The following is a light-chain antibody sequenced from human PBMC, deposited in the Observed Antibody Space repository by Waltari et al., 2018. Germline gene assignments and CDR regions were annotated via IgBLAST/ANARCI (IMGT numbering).Light chain of an antibody. J-gene: IGKJ1*01. CDR2: SIS. V-gene: IGKV1-39*01. CDR1: QSISNF. Sequence: IQMTQSPSSLSAAVGDSVTITCRPSQSISNFLNWYQQKPGKAPQLLISSISTLQSGVPSRFSGSESGTDFTLTITTLQPEDFATYYCQQTYTLPRTFGQGTKLEI. CDR3: QQTYTLPRT.